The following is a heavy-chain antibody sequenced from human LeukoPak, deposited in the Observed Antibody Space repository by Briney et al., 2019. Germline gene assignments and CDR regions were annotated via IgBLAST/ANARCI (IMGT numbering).Heavy chain of an antibody. CDR1: GYTFTSYA. J-gene: IGHJ5*02. CDR3: ARGGYCSSSSCYGVTWFDP. Sequence: RRASVTVSCKASGYTFTSYAMNWVRQAPGQGLEWMGWMNPNSGNTGYAQKFQGRVTITRNTSISTAYMELSSLRSEDTAVYYCARGGYCSSSSCYGVTWFDPWGQGTLVTVSS. V-gene: IGHV1-8*03. D-gene: IGHD2-2*01. CDR2: MNPNSGNT.